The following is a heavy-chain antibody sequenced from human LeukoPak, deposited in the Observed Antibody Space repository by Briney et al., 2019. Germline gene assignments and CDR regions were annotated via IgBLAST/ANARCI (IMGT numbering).Heavy chain of an antibody. CDR3: ARDIGSSTDY. CDR2: INPNSGGT. V-gene: IGHV1-2*02. D-gene: IGHD6-6*01. CDR1: GYTFTSYD. J-gene: IGHJ4*02. Sequence: ASVKVSCKASGYTFTSYDINWVRQATGQGLEWMGWINPNSGGTNYAQKFQGRVTMTRDTSISTAYMELSRLRSDDTAVYYCARDIGSSTDYWGQGTLVTVSS.